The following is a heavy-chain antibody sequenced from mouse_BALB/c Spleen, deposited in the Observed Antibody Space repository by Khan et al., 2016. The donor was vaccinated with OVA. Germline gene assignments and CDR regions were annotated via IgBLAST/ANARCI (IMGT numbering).Heavy chain of an antibody. CDR1: GYSFSRSW. Sequence: QVRLQQSGAELVRPGSSVKLSCKASGYSFSRSWMNWVKQRPGQGLEWIGQSYPGNGDSNYNETFKGKATLTADKSSSKAYLQLNSLTYEESAVSFFARWGGGDFAFWGTGTLVTVSA. J-gene: IGHJ3*01. V-gene: IGHV1-80*01. CDR2: SYPGNGDS. CDR3: ARWGGGDFAF.